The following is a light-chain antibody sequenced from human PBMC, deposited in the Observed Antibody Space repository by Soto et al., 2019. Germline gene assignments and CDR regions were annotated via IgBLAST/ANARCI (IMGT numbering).Light chain of an antibody. V-gene: IGKV1-5*03. CDR1: QTISSW. J-gene: IGKJ1*01. Sequence: DIPMTQSPSTLSGSVGDGVTIACRASQTISSWLAWYQQKPGKAPKLLIYKASTLKSGFPSRVSGRGSGTKFTLTTMTLKHDDFATYSSQHYNSHSVSFGQGTKVELK. CDR3: QHYNSHSVS. CDR2: KAS.